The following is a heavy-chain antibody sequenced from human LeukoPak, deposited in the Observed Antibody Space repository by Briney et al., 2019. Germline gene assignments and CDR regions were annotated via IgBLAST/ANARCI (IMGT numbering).Heavy chain of an antibody. J-gene: IGHJ5*02. CDR1: GGSISSYY. CDR3: ARGVVAATKHNWFDP. D-gene: IGHD2-15*01. CDR2: IYTSGST. V-gene: IGHV4-4*07. Sequence: PSETLSLTCTVSGGSISSYYCSWIRQPAGKGLEWIGRIYTSGSTNYNPSLKSRVTMSVDTSKNQFSLKLSSVTAADTAVYYCARGVVAATKHNWFDPWGQATLVTVSS.